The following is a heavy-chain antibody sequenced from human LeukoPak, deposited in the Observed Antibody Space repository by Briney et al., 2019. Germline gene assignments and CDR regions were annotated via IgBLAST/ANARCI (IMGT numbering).Heavy chain of an antibody. J-gene: IGHJ3*02. CDR1: GGSISSYY. V-gene: IGHV4-59*01. Sequence: SETLSLTCTVSGGSISSYYWSWIRQPPGKGLEWIGYIYYSGSTNYNPSLKSRVTISVDTSKNQFSLKLSSVTAAVTAVYYCAREGCSGGSCYPHDAFDIWGQGTMVTVSS. CDR2: IYYSGST. D-gene: IGHD2-15*01. CDR3: AREGCSGGSCYPHDAFDI.